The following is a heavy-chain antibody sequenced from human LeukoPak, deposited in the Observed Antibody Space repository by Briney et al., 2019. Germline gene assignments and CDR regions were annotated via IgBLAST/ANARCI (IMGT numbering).Heavy chain of an antibody. CDR2: IWYDGSDK. CDR3: ARDISSRHFDH. Sequence: GGSLRLSCAASGFTFSRHGMHWVRQAPGKGLEWVAVIWYDGSDKYYADSVKGRFTISRDNSKNTLYLQTNSLRAEDTAVYYCARDISSRHFDHLGQGTLVTVSS. J-gene: IGHJ4*02. V-gene: IGHV3-33*01. CDR1: GFTFSRHG. D-gene: IGHD6-6*01.